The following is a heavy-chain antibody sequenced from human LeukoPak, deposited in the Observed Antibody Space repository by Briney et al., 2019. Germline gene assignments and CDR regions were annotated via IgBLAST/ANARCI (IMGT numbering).Heavy chain of an antibody. CDR2: INPSGGTP. Sequence: ASVKISCKASGYXFSTYYIHWVRQAPGQGLEWMGIINPSGGTPTYPQRFQGRVTMTRDTSTSTVYMELSRLRSEDTAVYYCARSYGSGNYFDYWGQGILVTVSS. CDR1: GYXFSTYY. CDR3: ARSYGSGNYFDY. D-gene: IGHD3-10*01. V-gene: IGHV1-46*01. J-gene: IGHJ4*02.